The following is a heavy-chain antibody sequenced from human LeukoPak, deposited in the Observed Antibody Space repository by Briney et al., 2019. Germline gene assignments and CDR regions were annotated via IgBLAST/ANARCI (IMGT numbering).Heavy chain of an antibody. CDR3: ARDFGYDTVNYYFDY. Sequence: PSETLSLTCTVSGGSISSYYWSWIRRPAGKGLEWIGRIYTSGSTNYNPSLKSRVTMSVDTSKNQFSLKLSSVTAADTAVYYCARDFGYDTVNYYFDYWGQGTLVTVSS. CDR2: IYTSGST. V-gene: IGHV4-4*07. CDR1: GGSISSYY. D-gene: IGHD3-22*01. J-gene: IGHJ4*02.